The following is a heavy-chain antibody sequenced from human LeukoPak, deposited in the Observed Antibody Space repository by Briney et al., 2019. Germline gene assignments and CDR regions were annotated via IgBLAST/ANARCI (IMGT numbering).Heavy chain of an antibody. CDR3: ARFYGGNSLDFDY. J-gene: IGHJ4*02. V-gene: IGHV4-59*08. Sequence: SETLSLTCTVSGGSISSYYWSWIRQPPGKGLEWIGYIYYSGSTNYNPSPKSRVTISVDTSKNQFSLKLSSVTAADTAVYYCARFYGGNSLDFDYWGQGTLVTVSS. CDR2: IYYSGST. CDR1: GGSISSYY. D-gene: IGHD4-23*01.